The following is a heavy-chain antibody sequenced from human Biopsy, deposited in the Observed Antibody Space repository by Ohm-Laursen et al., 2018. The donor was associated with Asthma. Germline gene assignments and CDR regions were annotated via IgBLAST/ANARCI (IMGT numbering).Heavy chain of an antibody. CDR1: GDTLTERS. Sequence: SSVNVSCKVSGDTLTERSIHWLRQAPGQGLEWMGGVIPTYGTPTYAQKFRGRVTITADESAGTSDMEVSNLRFEDTAVYFCARLSRPNGVSDGYEKTWGQGTLVTVSS. CDR3: ARLSRPNGVSDGYEKT. CDR2: VIPTYGTP. V-gene: IGHV1-69*01. J-gene: IGHJ5*02. D-gene: IGHD5-18*01.